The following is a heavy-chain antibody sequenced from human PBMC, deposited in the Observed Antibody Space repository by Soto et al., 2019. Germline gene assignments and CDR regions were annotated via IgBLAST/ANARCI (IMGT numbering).Heavy chain of an antibody. CDR3: ARMGDGVAKFDY. Sequence: QVQLQQWGAGLLKPSETLSLTCAVYGGSFSGYYWCWMRQPPGKGLEWIGEIKHSGRANYNPSLNRRVTISVDTSKHHFSLKLSSVTAADPAVYYCARMGDGVAKFDYWGQGTLVTVSS. D-gene: IGHD3-3*01. V-gene: IGHV4-34*01. CDR1: GGSFSGYY. J-gene: IGHJ4*02. CDR2: IKHSGRA.